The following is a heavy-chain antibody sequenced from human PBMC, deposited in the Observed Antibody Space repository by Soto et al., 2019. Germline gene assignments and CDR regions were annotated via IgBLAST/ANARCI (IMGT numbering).Heavy chain of an antibody. CDR1: GFTFSSYA. CDR2: ISGSGGTT. J-gene: IGHJ4*02. D-gene: IGHD6-6*01. Sequence: GGSLRLSCAASGFTFSSYAMSWVRQAPGQGLEWVSLISGSGGTTYYADSVKGRFTVSRDNSKNTLYLQVNSLRAEDTAVYYCAKDRTVAARNFDYWGQGTQVTVSS. CDR3: AKDRTVAARNFDY. V-gene: IGHV3-23*01.